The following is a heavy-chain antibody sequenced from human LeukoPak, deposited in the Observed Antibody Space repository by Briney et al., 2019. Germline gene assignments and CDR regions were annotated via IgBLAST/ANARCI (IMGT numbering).Heavy chain of an antibody. CDR1: GFTFSSYS. V-gene: IGHV3-21*01. J-gene: IGHJ4*02. Sequence: GGSLRLSCAASGFTFSSYSMNWVRQAPGKGLEWVSSISSSSSYIYYADSVKGRFTISRDNAKNSLYLQMNSLRAEDTAVYYCARETYSSSPNFDYWSQGTLVTVSS. D-gene: IGHD6-6*01. CDR2: ISSSSSYI. CDR3: ARETYSSSPNFDY.